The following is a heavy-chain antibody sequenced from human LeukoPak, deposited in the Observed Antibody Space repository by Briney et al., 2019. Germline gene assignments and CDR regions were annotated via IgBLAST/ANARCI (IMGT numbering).Heavy chain of an antibody. V-gene: IGHV5-51*01. CDR3: ASQTRRYYYGMDV. J-gene: IGHJ6*02. Sequence: GESLKISCKGSGYSFTSYWIGWVRQMPGKGLEWMGIIYPGDSDTRYSPSFQGQVTISADKSISTAYLQWSSLKASHTAMYYCASQTRRYYYGMDVWGQGTTVTVSS. CDR2: IYPGDSDT. CDR1: GYSFTSYW.